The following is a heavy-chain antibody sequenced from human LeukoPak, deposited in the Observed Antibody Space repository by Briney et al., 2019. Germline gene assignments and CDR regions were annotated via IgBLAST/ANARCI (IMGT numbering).Heavy chain of an antibody. V-gene: IGHV3-30-3*01. CDR3: ARDRGFEWELPCH. CDR1: GFTFSSYA. D-gene: IGHD1-26*01. J-gene: IGHJ4*02. Sequence: SLRLSCAASGFTFSSYAMHWVRQAPGKGLEWVAVISYDGSNKYYADSVKGRFTISRDNSKNTLYLQMNSLRAEDTAVYYCARDRGFEWELPCHWGQGTLVTVSS. CDR2: ISYDGSNK.